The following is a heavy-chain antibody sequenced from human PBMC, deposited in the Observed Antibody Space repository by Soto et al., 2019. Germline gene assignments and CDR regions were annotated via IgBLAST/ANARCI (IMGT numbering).Heavy chain of an antibody. D-gene: IGHD4-17*01. CDR3: ARDPHWGDYSRRYFDY. Sequence: QVQLQESGPGLVKPSQTLSLTCTVSGGSISSGGYYWSWIRQHPGKGLEWIGYIYYSGSTYYNQTLKSRVTISVDTSKNQFSLKLSSVTAADTAVYYCARDPHWGDYSRRYFDYWGQGTLVTVSS. V-gene: IGHV4-31*03. CDR2: IYYSGST. J-gene: IGHJ4*02. CDR1: GGSISSGGYY.